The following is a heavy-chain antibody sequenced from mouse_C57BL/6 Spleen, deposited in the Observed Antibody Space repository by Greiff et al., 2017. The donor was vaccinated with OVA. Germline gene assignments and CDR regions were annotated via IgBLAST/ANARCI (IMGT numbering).Heavy chain of an antibody. Sequence: VNLVESGPGLVQPSQSLSITCTVSGFSLTSYGVHWVRQSPGKGLEWLGVIWSGGSTDYNAAFISRLSISKDNSKSQVFFKMNSLQADDTAIYYCAREGGSSYEDYYAMDYWGQGTSVTVSS. CDR3: AREGGSSYEDYYAMDY. V-gene: IGHV2-2*01. D-gene: IGHD1-1*01. CDR1: GFSLTSYG. CDR2: IWSGGST. J-gene: IGHJ4*01.